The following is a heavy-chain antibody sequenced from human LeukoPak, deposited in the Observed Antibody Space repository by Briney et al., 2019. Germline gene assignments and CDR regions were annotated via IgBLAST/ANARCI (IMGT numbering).Heavy chain of an antibody. V-gene: IGHV1-3*01. CDR1: GYTFTSYA. CDR2: INAGNGNT. D-gene: IGHD5-24*01. J-gene: IGHJ4*02. CDR3: ARASRRDGYNFGADY. Sequence: APVTVCCTASGYTFTSYAMHWVRQAPGQRLEWMGWINAGNGNTKYSQKFQGRVTITADESTSTAYMELSSLRSEDTAVYYCARASRRDGYNFGADYWGQRTLVTVSS.